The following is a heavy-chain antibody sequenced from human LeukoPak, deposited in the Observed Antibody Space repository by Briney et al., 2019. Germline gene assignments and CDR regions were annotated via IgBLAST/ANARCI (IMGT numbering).Heavy chain of an antibody. CDR3: ARDLFGVWTWDY. Sequence: ASVKVSCKTSGYTFTSCLIHWIRQAPGQGFEWVAKIHPGDGDRDYAQRFQGRVTMASDSSTTTVYMELTGLTPEDTAVYYCARDLFGVWTWDYWGQRTLITAPS. D-gene: IGHD2-21*02. CDR1: GYTFTSCL. V-gene: IGHV1-46*01. J-gene: IGHJ4*02. CDR2: IHPGDGDR.